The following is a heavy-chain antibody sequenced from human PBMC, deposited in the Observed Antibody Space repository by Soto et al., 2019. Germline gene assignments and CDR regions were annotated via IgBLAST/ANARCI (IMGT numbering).Heavy chain of an antibody. V-gene: IGHV1-58*01. CDR3: AAETRTIFGVVSYYGMDV. D-gene: IGHD3-3*01. J-gene: IGHJ6*02. Sequence: SVKVSCKASGFTFTSSAVQWVRQARGQRLEWIGWIVVGSGNTNYAQKFQERVTITRDMSTSTAYMELSRLRSEDTAVYYCAAETRTIFGVVSYYGMDVWGQGTTVTVSS. CDR2: IVVGSGNT. CDR1: GFTFTSSA.